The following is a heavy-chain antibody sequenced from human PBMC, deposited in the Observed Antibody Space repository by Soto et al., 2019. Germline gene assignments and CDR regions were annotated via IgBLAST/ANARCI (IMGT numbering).Heavy chain of an antibody. CDR3: ARSKNRGTHPFFDY. J-gene: IGHJ4*02. D-gene: IGHD1-1*01. CDR1: GGTFSSYA. CDR2: IIPIFGTA. Sequence: QVQLVQSGAEVKKPGSSVKVSCKASGGTFSSYAISWVRQAPGQGLEWMGGIIPIFGTANYAQKFQGRVTNTADKSTRTAYMELSSLRTEDTAVYYCARSKNRGTHPFFDYWGQGTLVTVSS. V-gene: IGHV1-69*06.